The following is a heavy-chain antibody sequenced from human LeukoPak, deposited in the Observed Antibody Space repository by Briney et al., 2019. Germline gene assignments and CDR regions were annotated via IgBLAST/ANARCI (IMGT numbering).Heavy chain of an antibody. CDR1: GFTISNYA. D-gene: IGHD5/OR15-5a*01. V-gene: IGHV3-30-3*01. Sequence: PGGSLRLSCATSGFTISNYAIHWVRQAPGKGLEWVTDISFDGDNKHYADSVRGRFMISRDNSKNTVYLQMNSLTIEDTAVYYCAREPSGNFGQLVSSAEYFQHWGQGTRVTVSS. CDR3: AREPSGNFGQLVSSAEYFQH. J-gene: IGHJ1*01. CDR2: ISFDGDNK.